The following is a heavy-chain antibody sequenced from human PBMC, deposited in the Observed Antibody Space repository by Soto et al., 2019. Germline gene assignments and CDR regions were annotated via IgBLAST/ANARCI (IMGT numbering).Heavy chain of an antibody. V-gene: IGHV3-11*04. CDR1: GFTFSDYY. J-gene: IGHJ4*01. Sequence: GGSLRLSCAASGFTFSDYYMSWIRQAPGKGLEWASSISSSGSTIYYADSVKGRFTISRDNAENSLYLQMNSLRADDTAVYNCARADLDLLAFWGKGTLVTVSS. CDR3: ARADLDLLAF. D-gene: IGHD1-7*01. CDR2: ISSSGSTI.